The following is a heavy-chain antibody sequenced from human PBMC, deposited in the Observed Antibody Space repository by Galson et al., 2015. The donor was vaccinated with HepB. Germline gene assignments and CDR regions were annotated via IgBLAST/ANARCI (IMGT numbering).Heavy chain of an antibody. CDR1: GGTFSSHE. Sequence: SVKVSCKASGGTFSSHEVNWVRQAQGQGLEWMGRIIPVVDTVNYAEKFQGRVTISADSSTSTAYMDLSNLTSGDTAVYYCARDPRSRTMVRGVVHYGLDVWGQGTTVTVSS. CDR2: IIPVVDTV. J-gene: IGHJ6*02. CDR3: ARDPRSRTMVRGVVHYGLDV. D-gene: IGHD3-10*01. V-gene: IGHV1-69*04.